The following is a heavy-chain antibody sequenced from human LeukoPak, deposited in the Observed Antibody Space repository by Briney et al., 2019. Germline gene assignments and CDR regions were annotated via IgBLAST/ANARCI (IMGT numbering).Heavy chain of an antibody. D-gene: IGHD1-26*01. CDR1: GFTFSSYE. V-gene: IGHV3-48*03. CDR3: ARARRVGANHFDY. Sequence: PGGSLRLSCAASGFTFSSYEMNWVRQAPGKGLEWVSYISSSGSTIYYADSVKGRFTISRDNAKNSLYLQMNSLRAEDTAVYYCARARRVGANHFDYWGQGTLVTVSS. J-gene: IGHJ4*02. CDR2: ISSSGSTI.